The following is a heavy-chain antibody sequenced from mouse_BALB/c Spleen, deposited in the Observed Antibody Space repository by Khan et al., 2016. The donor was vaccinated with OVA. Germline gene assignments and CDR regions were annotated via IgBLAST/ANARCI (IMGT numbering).Heavy chain of an antibody. D-gene: IGHD1-2*01. CDR3: ARGVPTATSAWFAY. V-gene: IGHV3-2*02. CDR2: ISYSGYT. Sequence: EVQLQESGPGLVKPSQSLSLTCTVTDYSITSDYAWNWIRQFPGNTLEWMGYISYSGYTSYNPSLKSRISITRDTSKNQFFLQLNSVTAEDTATDYCARGVPTATSAWFAYWGQGTLVTVSA. CDR1: DYSITSDYA. J-gene: IGHJ3*01.